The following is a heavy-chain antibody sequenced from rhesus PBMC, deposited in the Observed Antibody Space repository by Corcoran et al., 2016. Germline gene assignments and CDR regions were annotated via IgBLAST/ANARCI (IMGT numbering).Heavy chain of an antibody. J-gene: IGHJ4*01. CDR1: GGSISSGYYY. V-gene: IGHV4-122*02. CDR3: ARVDSGYSIDFDY. CDR2: ITYSGST. Sequence: QVQLQESGPGLVKPSETLSLTCAVSGGSISSGYYYWSWIRQPPGKGLEWIGYITYSGSTSYNPSLKRRGTISRDTSKNQFSLKLSSVTAADTAVYYCARVDSGYSIDFDYWGQGVLVTVSS. D-gene: IGHD5-24*01.